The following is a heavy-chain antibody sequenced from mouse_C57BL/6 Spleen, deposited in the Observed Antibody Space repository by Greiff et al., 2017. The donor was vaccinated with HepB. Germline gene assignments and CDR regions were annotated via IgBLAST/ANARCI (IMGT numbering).Heavy chain of an antibody. Sequence: DVQLQESGGGLVKPGGSLKLSCAASGFTFSDYGMHWVRQAPEKGLEWVAYISSGSSTIYYADTVKGRFTISRDNAKNTLFLQMTSLRSEDTAMYYCATYYGSVYWGQGTTLTVSS. D-gene: IGHD1-1*01. CDR3: ATYYGSVY. CDR1: GFTFSDYG. J-gene: IGHJ2*01. V-gene: IGHV5-17*01. CDR2: ISSGSSTI.